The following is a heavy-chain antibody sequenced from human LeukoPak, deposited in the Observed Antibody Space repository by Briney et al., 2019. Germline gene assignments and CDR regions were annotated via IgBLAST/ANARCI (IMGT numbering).Heavy chain of an antibody. CDR2: IYYSGST. Sequence: SQTLSLACTLSGLSVISGSYYGSWIRQPPGKGLEWIGYIYYSGSTNYNPSLMSRVTISVDTSKNQFSLKVSSVAAADTAVYFCARDPQYSSSSDAFDIWGQGTMITVSS. V-gene: IGHV4-61*01. CDR1: GLSVISGSYY. D-gene: IGHD6-13*01. CDR3: ARDPQYSSSSDAFDI. J-gene: IGHJ3*02.